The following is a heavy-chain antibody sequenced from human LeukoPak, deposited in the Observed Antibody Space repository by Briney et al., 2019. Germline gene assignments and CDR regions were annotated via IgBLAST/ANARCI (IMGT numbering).Heavy chain of an antibody. Sequence: GGSLRLSCAASGFTFSTYVMHWVRQAPGKGLEWVAVISYDGSTKYYADSVKGRFTVSRDNSKNTLYLQMYSLRAEDTAVYYCAKAGTGTNMIFDYWGQGTLVTVSS. CDR1: GFTFSTYV. CDR2: ISYDGSTK. CDR3: AKAGTGTNMIFDY. D-gene: IGHD1-1*01. V-gene: IGHV3-30*04. J-gene: IGHJ4*02.